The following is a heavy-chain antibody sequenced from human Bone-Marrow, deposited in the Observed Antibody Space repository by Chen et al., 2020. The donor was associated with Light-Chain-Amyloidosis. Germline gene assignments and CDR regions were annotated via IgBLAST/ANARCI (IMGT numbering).Heavy chain of an antibody. Sequence: EVQLVESGGGLVQPGGSLRLSCAASTFTISEYWMHWVRQAPGKGLVWVARTNPDGSRTDHAGSVRCRFTISRDDARNTLYLQMRSLRAEDTAVYYCVKDFVGPLDYWGPGDLVTVSS. CDR1: TFTISEYW. CDR2: TNPDGSRT. D-gene: IGHD2-21*01. V-gene: IGHV3-74*02. CDR3: VKDFVGPLDY. J-gene: IGHJ4*02.